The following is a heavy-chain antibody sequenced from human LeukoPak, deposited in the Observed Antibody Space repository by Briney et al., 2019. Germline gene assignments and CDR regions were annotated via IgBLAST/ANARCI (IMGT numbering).Heavy chain of an antibody. CDR1: GFTVSNNY. CDR2: IYSGGST. D-gene: IGHD3-3*01. V-gene: IGHV3-53*01. Sequence: GGSLRLSCAVSGFTVSNNYMSWVRQPPGKGLEWVSAIYSGGSTYYADSVKGRFTISRDNFKNTLDLQMNSLRVEDTAVFYCARDQYDTWSRRGNFDSWGQGTLVIVSS. CDR3: ARDQYDTWSRRGNFDS. J-gene: IGHJ4*02.